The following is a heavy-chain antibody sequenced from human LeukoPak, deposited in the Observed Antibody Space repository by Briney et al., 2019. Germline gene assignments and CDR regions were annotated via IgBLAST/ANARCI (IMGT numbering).Heavy chain of an antibody. CDR2: ISYDGSNK. J-gene: IGHJ6*04. CDR1: GFTFSSYG. CDR3: VKVITMVRGVIKNYYGMDV. V-gene: IGHV3-30*18. D-gene: IGHD3-10*01. Sequence: GRSLRLSCAASGFTFSSYGMHWVRQAPGKGLEWVAVISYDGSNKYYADSVKGRFTISRDNSKNTLYRQMNSLRAEDTAVYYCVKVITMVRGVIKNYYGMDVWGKGTTVTVSS.